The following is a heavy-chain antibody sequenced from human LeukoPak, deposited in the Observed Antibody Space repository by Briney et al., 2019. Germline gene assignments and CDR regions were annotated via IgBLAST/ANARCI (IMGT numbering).Heavy chain of an antibody. CDR2: ISYDGSNK. CDR3: ARGGMATTGIFYYFDY. CDR1: GFTFSSYA. J-gene: IGHJ4*02. D-gene: IGHD5-24*01. Sequence: GGSLRLSCAASGFTFSSYAMHWVRQAPGKGLEWVAVISYDGSNKYYADSVKGRFTISRDNAKNSLYLQMNSLRAEDTAVYYCARGGMATTGIFYYFDYWGQGTLVTVSS. V-gene: IGHV3-30-3*01.